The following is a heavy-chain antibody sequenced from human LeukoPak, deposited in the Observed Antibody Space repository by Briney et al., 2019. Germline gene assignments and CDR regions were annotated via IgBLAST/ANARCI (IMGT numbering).Heavy chain of an antibody. V-gene: IGHV1-18*01. CDR2: ISAYNGNT. CDR1: GYTFTSYG. D-gene: IGHD6-13*01. CDR3: ARDSWQQLYPALSDY. Sequence: ASVKVSCKASGYTFTSYGISWVRQAPGQGLEWMGWISAYNGNTNYAQKLQGRVTMTTDTSTSTAYMELRSLRSDDTAVYYCARDSWQQLYPALSDYWGQGTLVTVSS. J-gene: IGHJ4*02.